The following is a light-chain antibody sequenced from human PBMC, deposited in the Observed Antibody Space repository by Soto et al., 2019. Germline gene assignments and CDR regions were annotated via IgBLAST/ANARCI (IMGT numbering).Light chain of an antibody. Sequence: PGEKVTLSCRGSQSVSSNFLAWYQQKPGQAPRLLIYGASNRAAGIPDRFSGSGSGTDFTLTISRLEPEDFAVYYCQQYGSSPLTFGGGSKVDIK. J-gene: IGKJ4*01. CDR3: QQYGSSPLT. V-gene: IGKV3-20*01. CDR1: QSVSSNF. CDR2: GAS.